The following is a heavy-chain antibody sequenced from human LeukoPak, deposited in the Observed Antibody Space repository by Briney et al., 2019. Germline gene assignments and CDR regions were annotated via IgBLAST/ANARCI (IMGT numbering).Heavy chain of an antibody. J-gene: IGHJ6*02. Sequence: SETLSLTCAVYGGSFSGYYWSWIRQPPGKGLEWIGGINHSGSTNYNPSLKSRVTISVDTSKNQFSLKLSSVTAADTAVYYCARASISSIAARRDYYYGMDVWGQGTTVTVSS. D-gene: IGHD6-6*01. CDR3: ARASISSIAARRDYYYGMDV. V-gene: IGHV4-34*01. CDR1: GGSFSGYY. CDR2: INHSGST.